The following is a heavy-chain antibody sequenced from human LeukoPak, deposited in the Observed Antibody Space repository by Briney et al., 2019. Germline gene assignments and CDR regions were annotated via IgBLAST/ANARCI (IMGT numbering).Heavy chain of an antibody. J-gene: IGHJ4*02. CDR2: ISSSGSTI. V-gene: IGHV3-48*03. Sequence: PGGSLRLSRAASGFTFSSYEMNWVRQAPGKGLEWVSYISSSGSTIYYADSVKDRFTISRDNAKNSLYLQMNSLRAEDTAVYYCARGGIAARFDYWGQGTLVTVSS. D-gene: IGHD6-13*01. CDR3: ARGGIAARFDY. CDR1: GFTFSSYE.